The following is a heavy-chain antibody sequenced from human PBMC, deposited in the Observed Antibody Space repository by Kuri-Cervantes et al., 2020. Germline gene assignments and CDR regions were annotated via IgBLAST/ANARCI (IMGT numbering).Heavy chain of an antibody. CDR2: ISYDGSNK. V-gene: IGHV3-30*18. Sequence: GGSLRLSCAASGFSFDTYFMAWVRQAPGKGLEWVAVISYDGSNKYYADSVKGRFTISRDNSKNTLYLQMNSLRAEDTAVYYCAKDNIRYYDILTGLVYWGQGTLVTVSS. D-gene: IGHD3-9*01. CDR3: AKDNIRYYDILTGLVY. J-gene: IGHJ4*02. CDR1: GFSFDTYF.